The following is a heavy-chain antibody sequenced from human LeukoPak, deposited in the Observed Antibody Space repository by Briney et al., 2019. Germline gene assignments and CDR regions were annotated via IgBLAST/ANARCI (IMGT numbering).Heavy chain of an antibody. D-gene: IGHD1-1*01. CDR2: ISSGGSSI. Sequence: GGSLRLSCAASGFTFSDYYMSWIRQAPGKGLGWVSYISSGGSSIYYADSVKGRFTISRDNAKNSLYLQMNSLRAEDTAVYYCARDHNWNFDPWGQGTLVTVSS. CDR3: ARDHNWNFDP. V-gene: IGHV3-11*01. CDR1: GFTFSDYY. J-gene: IGHJ5*02.